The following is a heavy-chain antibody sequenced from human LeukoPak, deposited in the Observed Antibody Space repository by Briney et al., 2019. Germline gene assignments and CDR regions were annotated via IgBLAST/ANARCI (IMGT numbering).Heavy chain of an antibody. Sequence: PSETLSLTCAVYGGSFSGYYWSWIRQPPGKGLEWIGEINHSGSTNYNPSLKSRVTKSVDTSKNQFSLKLSSVTAADTAVYYCARDIAVAGMGDYWGQGTLVTVSS. CDR2: INHSGST. J-gene: IGHJ4*02. CDR1: GGSFSGYY. CDR3: ARDIAVAGMGDY. D-gene: IGHD6-19*01. V-gene: IGHV4-34*01.